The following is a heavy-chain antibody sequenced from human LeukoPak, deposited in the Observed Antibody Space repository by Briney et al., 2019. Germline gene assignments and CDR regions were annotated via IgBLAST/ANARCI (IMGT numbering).Heavy chain of an antibody. CDR3: AMRRIVATDTEEIDS. Sequence: SETLSLTCAVYGGSFSGYYWSWIRQPPGKGLEWIGEINHSGSTNYNPSLKSRVTISVDTSKNQFSLKLSSVTAADTAVYYCAMRRIVATDTEEIDSWGQGTLVTVSS. CDR2: INHSGST. V-gene: IGHV4-34*01. CDR1: GGSFSGYY. D-gene: IGHD1-26*01. J-gene: IGHJ4*02.